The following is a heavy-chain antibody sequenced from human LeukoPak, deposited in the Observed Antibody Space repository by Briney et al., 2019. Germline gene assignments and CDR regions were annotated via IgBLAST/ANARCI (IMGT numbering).Heavy chain of an antibody. CDR2: IIPIFGTA. CDR1: GYTFTSYG. V-gene: IGHV1-69*13. Sequence: GASVKVSCKASGYTFTSYGISWVRQAPGQGLEWMGGIIPIFGTANYAQKFQGRVTITADESTSTAYMELSSLRSEDTAVYYCARDRSYYDSSGYSHGHFDYWGQGTLVTVSS. J-gene: IGHJ4*02. D-gene: IGHD3-22*01. CDR3: ARDRSYYDSSGYSHGHFDY.